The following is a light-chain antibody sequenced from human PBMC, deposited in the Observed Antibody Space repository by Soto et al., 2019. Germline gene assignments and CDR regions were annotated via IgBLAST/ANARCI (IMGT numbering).Light chain of an antibody. CDR3: HQSYSTPA. CDR1: QSISSY. Sequence: DSQITQHPSSLSGGVGDRVTITCRASQSISSYLTWSQQKPGKAPKLLIYAASSLQSGVPSRFRGSGSGTDFTLTISSLQPEDFATCYCHQSYSTPAFGQGT. CDR2: AAS. V-gene: IGKV1-39*01. J-gene: IGKJ1*01.